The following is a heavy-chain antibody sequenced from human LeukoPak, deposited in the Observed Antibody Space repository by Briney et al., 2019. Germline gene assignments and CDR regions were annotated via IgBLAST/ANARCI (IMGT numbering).Heavy chain of an antibody. CDR3: VKAGGMTTVTNFDY. CDR1: GFTFSFYA. J-gene: IGHJ4*02. CDR2: ISSDGGST. V-gene: IGHV3-64D*09. Sequence: GGSLRLSCSASGFTFSFYAMHWVRQAPGKGLEYVSAISSDGGSTYYPDSVRGRFTISRDNTQNTLYLQMSSLRADDTAVYYCVKAGGMTTVTNFDYWGQGTLVTVSS. D-gene: IGHD4-11*01.